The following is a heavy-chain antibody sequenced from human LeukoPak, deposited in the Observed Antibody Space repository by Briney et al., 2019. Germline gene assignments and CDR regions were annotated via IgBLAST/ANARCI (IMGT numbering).Heavy chain of an antibody. CDR2: IFSTGNT. J-gene: IGHJ4*02. V-gene: IGHV4-31*03. CDR1: GDSMSSGGYY. Sequence: SQTLSLTCTVSGDSMSSGGYYWSWIRQHPGKGLEWIGYIFSTGNTYYDPSLKSRLTISVDTSKNRFSLQLSFVTAADTAVYYCARTRLRGDPFDDWGQGTLVTVSS. CDR3: ARTRLRGDPFDD. D-gene: IGHD2-21*02.